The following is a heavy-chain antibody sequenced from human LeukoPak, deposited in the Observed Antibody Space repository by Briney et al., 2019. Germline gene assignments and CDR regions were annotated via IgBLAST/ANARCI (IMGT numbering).Heavy chain of an antibody. V-gene: IGHV3-74*01. J-gene: IGHJ4*02. CDR1: GFTFSDYY. D-gene: IGHD4-17*01. CDR3: ARGMYINYGDY. CDR2: ISSDGSST. Sequence: PGGSLRLSCAASGFTFSDYYMSWVRQAPGKGRVWVSRISSDGSSTTYADSVKGRFTISRDNAKNTLYLHMNSLRAEDTAVYYCARGMYINYGDYWGQGTLVTVSS.